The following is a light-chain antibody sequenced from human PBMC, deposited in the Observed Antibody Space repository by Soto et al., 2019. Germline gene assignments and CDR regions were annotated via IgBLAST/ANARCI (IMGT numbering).Light chain of an antibody. J-gene: IGKJ1*01. CDR1: QTVTSNY. V-gene: IGKV3-20*01. CDR3: QQYGSSPGT. Sequence: EIGLTQSPGTLSSSPGERATLSCRASQTVTSNYLAWYQQKPGQAPRLLFFGASIRATGLPDRFSGGGSGTDFTLTISRLEPEDFAVYYCQQYGSSPGTFGQGTKVDIK. CDR2: GAS.